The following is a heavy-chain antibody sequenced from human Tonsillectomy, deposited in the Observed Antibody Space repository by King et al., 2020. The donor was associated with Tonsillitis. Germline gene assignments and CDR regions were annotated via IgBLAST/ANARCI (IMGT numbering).Heavy chain of an antibody. CDR1: GFTFSSYW. V-gene: IGHV3-7*01. J-gene: IGHJ4*02. CDR3: AREGYYDSSGYWGVDY. Sequence: VQLVESGGGLVQPGGSLRLSCAASGFTFSSYWMSWVRQAPGKGLEWVANIKQDGSEKYYVDSVKGRFTISRDNAKNSLYLQMNSLIAEDTAVYYCAREGYYDSSGYWGVDYWGQGTLVTVSS. D-gene: IGHD3-22*01. CDR2: IKQDGSEK.